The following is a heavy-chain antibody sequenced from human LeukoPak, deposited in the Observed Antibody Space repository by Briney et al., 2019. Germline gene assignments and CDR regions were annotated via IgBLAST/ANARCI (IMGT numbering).Heavy chain of an antibody. CDR1: GYTFVSHG. D-gene: IGHD7-27*01. CDR3: VRQPTNWGYPDF. Sequence: ASVKVSCKASGYTFVSHGMSWMRQAPGQGLEWVGWISAFNGETVYAQNLQGRVSMTTDTSTNTAYVELRSLTADDTAMYYCVRQPTNWGYPDFWGQGTLVTVSS. V-gene: IGHV1-18*01. J-gene: IGHJ4*02. CDR2: ISAFNGET.